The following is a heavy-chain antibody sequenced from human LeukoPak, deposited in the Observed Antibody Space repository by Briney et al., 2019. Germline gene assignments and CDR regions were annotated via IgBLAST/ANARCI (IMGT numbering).Heavy chain of an antibody. V-gene: IGHV1-18*01. CDR1: GYPFTKYG. D-gene: IGHD1-26*01. Sequence: ASVKVSCKASGYPFTKYGVSWVRQTPGQGLEWMGWISPYNDYTKYSQKVLGRVTMTTDTSTSTVYMELRSLRSDDTAVYYCATDLSGNYRLDAFDIWGQGTLVTVSS. CDR2: ISPYNDYT. J-gene: IGHJ3*02. CDR3: ATDLSGNYRLDAFDI.